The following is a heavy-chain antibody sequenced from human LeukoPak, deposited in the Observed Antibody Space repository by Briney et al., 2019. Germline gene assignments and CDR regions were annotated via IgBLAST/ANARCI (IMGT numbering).Heavy chain of an antibody. Sequence: PGGSLRLSCAASGFTFSSYSMNWVRQAPGKGLEWVSSISSSSSYIYYADSVKVRFTISRDNAKNSLYLQMNSLRAEDTAVYYCATSAAGTGPDYWGQGTLVTVSS. CDR2: ISSSSSYI. D-gene: IGHD6-13*01. CDR1: GFTFSSYS. J-gene: IGHJ4*02. V-gene: IGHV3-21*01. CDR3: ATSAAGTGPDY.